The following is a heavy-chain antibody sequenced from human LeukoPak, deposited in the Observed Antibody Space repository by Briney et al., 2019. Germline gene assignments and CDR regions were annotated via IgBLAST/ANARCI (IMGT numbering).Heavy chain of an antibody. CDR3: ARGLGYCSSTSCYVLDY. Sequence: SETLSLTCTVSGGSISSYYWSWIRQPAGKGLEWIGRIYTSGSTNYNPSLKSRVTMSVDTSKNQFSLKLSSVTAADTAVCYCARGLGYCSSTSCYVLDYWGQGTLVTVSS. D-gene: IGHD2-2*01. V-gene: IGHV4-4*07. CDR2: IYTSGST. CDR1: GGSISSYY. J-gene: IGHJ4*02.